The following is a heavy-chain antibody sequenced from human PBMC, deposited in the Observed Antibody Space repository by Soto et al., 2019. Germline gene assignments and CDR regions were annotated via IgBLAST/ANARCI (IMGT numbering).Heavy chain of an antibody. J-gene: IGHJ4*02. CDR1: VGSISNYY. CDR3: ARDSGSYWGGDFDS. V-gene: IGHV4-59*01. CDR2: IYYSGTT. D-gene: IGHD1-26*01. Sequence: PSETLSLTCTVSVGSISNYYWSWIRHPPGKGLEWIGYIYYSGTTNYNPSLKSRVTISVDTSKNQFSLKLSSVTAADTAVYYCARDSGSYWGGDFDSWGQGTLVTVSS.